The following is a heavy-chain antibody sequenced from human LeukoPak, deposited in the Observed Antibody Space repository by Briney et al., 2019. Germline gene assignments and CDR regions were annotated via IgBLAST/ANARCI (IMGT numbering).Heavy chain of an antibody. CDR1: GFTFSSCG. CDR3: AKSASMRGNWFDP. J-gene: IGHJ5*02. V-gene: IGHV3-30*02. Sequence: GGSLRLSCAASGFTFSSCGMHWVRQAPGKGLEWVAFIRYDGSDKYYTDSVKGRFTISRDNSKNTLYLQMNSLRAEDTAVYYCAKSASMRGNWFDPWGQGTLVTVSS. CDR2: IRYDGSDK.